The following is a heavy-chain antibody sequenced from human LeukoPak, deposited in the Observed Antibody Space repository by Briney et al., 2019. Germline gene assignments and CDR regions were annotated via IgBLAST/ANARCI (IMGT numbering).Heavy chain of an antibody. CDR1: GFTFSSYG. CDR3: AKGRYCSGGSCYGPDY. Sequence: PGGSLRLSCAASGFTFSSYGMSWVRQAPGKGLEWVLAISGSGGSTYYADSVKGRFTISRDNSKNTLYLQMNSLRAEDTAVYYCAKGRYCSGGSCYGPDYWGQGTLVTVSS. CDR2: ISGSGGST. V-gene: IGHV3-23*01. D-gene: IGHD2-15*01. J-gene: IGHJ4*02.